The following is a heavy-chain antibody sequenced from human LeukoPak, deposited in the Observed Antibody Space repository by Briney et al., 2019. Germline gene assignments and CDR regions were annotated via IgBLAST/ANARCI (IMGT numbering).Heavy chain of an antibody. CDR2: IYYSGST. V-gene: IGHV4-59*08. Sequence: SETLSLTCTVSGGSISSYYWSWIRQPPGKGLEWIGYIYYSGSTNYNPSLKSRVTISVDTSKNQFSLKLSSVTAADTAVYYCARVWLRFTDYWGQGTLVTVSS. CDR1: GGSISSYY. D-gene: IGHD5-12*01. CDR3: ARVWLRFTDY. J-gene: IGHJ4*02.